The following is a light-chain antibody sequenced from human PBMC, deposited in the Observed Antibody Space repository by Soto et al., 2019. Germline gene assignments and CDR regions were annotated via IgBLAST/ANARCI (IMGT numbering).Light chain of an antibody. CDR3: SSYTSSSTYV. Sequence: QSALTQPASVSGSPGQSITISCTGTSSDVGGYHYVSWYQQYPGKAPKVMIYDVSNRPSEVSNRFSGSKSGTTASLTISGLQAEDEADYYCSSYTSSSTYVFGTGTKVTVL. CDR1: SSDVGGYHY. CDR2: DVS. V-gene: IGLV2-14*01. J-gene: IGLJ1*01.